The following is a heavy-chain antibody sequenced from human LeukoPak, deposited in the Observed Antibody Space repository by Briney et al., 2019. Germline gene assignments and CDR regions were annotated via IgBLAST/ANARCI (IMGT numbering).Heavy chain of an antibody. CDR3: ARGPRGIAVAAVDY. CDR2: INPNSGGT. CDR1: GYTFTGYY. D-gene: IGHD6-19*01. Sequence: ASVKVSCKASGYTFTGYYMHWVRQAPGQGLEWMGWINPNSGGTNYAQKFQGRVTMTRDTSISTAYMELSRLRSDDTAVYHCARGPRGIAVAAVDYWGQGTLVTVSS. J-gene: IGHJ4*02. V-gene: IGHV1-2*02.